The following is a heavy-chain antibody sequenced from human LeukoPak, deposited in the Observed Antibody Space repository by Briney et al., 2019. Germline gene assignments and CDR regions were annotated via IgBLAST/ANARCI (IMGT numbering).Heavy chain of an antibody. J-gene: IGHJ5*02. V-gene: IGHV4-38-2*02. CDR1: GYSISSGYY. Sequence: SETLSLTCAVSGYSISSGYYWGWIRQPPGKGLEWIGSIYTSGSTNYNPSLKGRVTMSVDTSKNQFSLKLSSVTAADTAVYYCARDAYSSGWYDWFDPWGQGTLVTVSS. CDR3: ARDAYSSGWYDWFDP. CDR2: IYTSGST. D-gene: IGHD6-19*01.